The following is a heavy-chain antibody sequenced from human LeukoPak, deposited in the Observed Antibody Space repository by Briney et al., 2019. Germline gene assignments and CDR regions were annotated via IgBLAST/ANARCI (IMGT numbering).Heavy chain of an antibody. CDR3: ARLGICYGGTCSSFDY. CDR1: GYSFTSSW. Sequence: GESLQISCKGSGYSFTSSWIGWVRQMPGKGLEWMGIIYPGDSDTRYSPSFQGQVTISADKSITTAYLQWNSLKASDTAIYYCARLGICYGGTCSSFDYWGQGTLVTVSS. J-gene: IGHJ4*02. D-gene: IGHD2-15*01. V-gene: IGHV5-51*01. CDR2: IYPGDSDT.